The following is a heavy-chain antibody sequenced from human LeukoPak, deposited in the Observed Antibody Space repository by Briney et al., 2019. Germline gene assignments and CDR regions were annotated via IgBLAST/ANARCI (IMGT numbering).Heavy chain of an antibody. CDR2: ISYDGSNK. J-gene: IGHJ5*02. V-gene: IGHV3-30-3*01. D-gene: IGHD3-3*01. CDR1: GFTFSSCA. Sequence: GGSLRLSCAASGFTFSSCAMHWVRQAPGKGLEWVAVISYDGSNKYYADSVKGRFTISRDNSKNTLYLQMNGLRAEDTAVYYCARDREITIFGVVLNWFDPWGQGTLVTVSS. CDR3: ARDREITIFGVVLNWFDP.